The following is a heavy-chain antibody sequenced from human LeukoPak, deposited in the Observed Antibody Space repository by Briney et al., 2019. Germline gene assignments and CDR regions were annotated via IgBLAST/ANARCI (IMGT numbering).Heavy chain of an antibody. CDR3: ARDGGRFGDYEY. CDR2: IKKDGSEK. CDR1: GFTFSAYW. D-gene: IGHD3-10*01. V-gene: IGHV3-7*01. J-gene: IGHJ4*02. Sequence: GGSLRLSCAASGFTFSAYWMTWVRQAPGKGLEGVANIKKDGSEKYYVDSVKGRFTIPRDNAKNSLYLQMNSLRVEDTAVYYCARDGGRFGDYEYWGQGTLVTVSS.